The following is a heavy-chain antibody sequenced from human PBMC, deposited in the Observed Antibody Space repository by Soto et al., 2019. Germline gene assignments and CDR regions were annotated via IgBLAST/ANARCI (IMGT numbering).Heavy chain of an antibody. CDR3: ARGNVANFFEP. CDR2: IYPSDSKV. V-gene: IGHV5-51*01. Sequence: PGESLKISCKTSGYTFSSYWIVWVRQMPGKGLEWMGIIYPSDSKVKYSPSVEGQVTMSADKSISTTYLQWSSPKASDTAIYFCARGNVANFFEPWGQGTPVTVSS. J-gene: IGHJ5*02. CDR1: GYTFSSYW.